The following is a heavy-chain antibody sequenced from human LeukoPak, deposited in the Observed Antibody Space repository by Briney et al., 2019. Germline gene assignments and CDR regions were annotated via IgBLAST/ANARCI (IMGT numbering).Heavy chain of an antibody. CDR3: AKIPQTTSVGYFDY. CDR1: GFTFSSCA. D-gene: IGHD4-17*01. CDR2: ISGSGVST. Sequence: QPGGSLRLSCAASGFTFSSCAMSWARQAPGKGLEWVSGISGSGVSTYYADSVKGRFTISRDNSKNTLYLQMSSLRAEDTAVYYCAKIPQTTSVGYFDYWGQGNLVTVSS. V-gene: IGHV3-23*01. J-gene: IGHJ4*02.